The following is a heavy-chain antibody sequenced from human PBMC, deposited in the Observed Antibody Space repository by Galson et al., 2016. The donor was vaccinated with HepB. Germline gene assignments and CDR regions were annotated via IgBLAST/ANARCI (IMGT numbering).Heavy chain of an antibody. CDR3: ARAVECRFDS. CDR1: GYTFTTSG. CDR2: ISTNSGNT. V-gene: IGHV1-18*01. J-gene: IGHJ4*02. Sequence: SVKLSCKASGYTFTTSGISWLRQAPGQGLEWMGWISTNSGNTNYAQKVQGGLTLTTDTATTTAYMELRSLRFDDTALYYCARAVECRFDSWGQGTLVTVSS.